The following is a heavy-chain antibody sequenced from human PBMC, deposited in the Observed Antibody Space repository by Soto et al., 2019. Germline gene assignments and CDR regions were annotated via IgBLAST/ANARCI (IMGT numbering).Heavy chain of an antibody. CDR3: ARQAGRPLYFDY. J-gene: IGHJ4*02. CDR2: IDPSDSYT. CDR1: GYSFTNYW. V-gene: IGHV5-10-1*01. Sequence: GESLKISCKGSGYSFTNYWISWVRQMPGKGLEWMGRIDPSDSYTNYSPSFQGHVTISADKSISTAYLQWSSLKASDTAVYYCARQAGRPLYFDYWGQGTLVTVSS.